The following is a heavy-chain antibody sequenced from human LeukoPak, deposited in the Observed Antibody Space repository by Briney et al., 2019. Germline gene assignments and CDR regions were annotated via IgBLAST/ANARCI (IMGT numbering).Heavy chain of an antibody. V-gene: IGHV4-38-2*01. D-gene: IGHD3-10*01. CDR3: ARQAPMAPDFDY. J-gene: IGHJ4*02. CDR2: GYHSGST. CDR1: GYSISRGYY. Sequence: PSETLSLTCVVSGYSISRGYYWGWIRQPPGKGLEWIGSGYHSGSTYYNPSLKSPVTISVDTSKNQFSLKLSSVTAADTAVYYCARQAPMAPDFDYWGQGTLVTVSS.